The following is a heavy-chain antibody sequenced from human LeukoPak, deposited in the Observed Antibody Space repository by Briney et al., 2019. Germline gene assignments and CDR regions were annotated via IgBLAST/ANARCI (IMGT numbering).Heavy chain of an antibody. CDR2: IYYSGST. V-gene: IGHV4-59*01. J-gene: IGHJ4*02. D-gene: IGHD2-2*01. CDR1: GGSISSYY. CDR3: ARKLSSYVDY. Sequence: SETLSLTCTVSGGSISSYYWSWIRQPPGKGLEWIGYIYYSGSTNYNPSLKSRVTISVDTSKNQFSLKLSSVTAADTAVYYCARKLSSYVDYWGQGTLVTVSS.